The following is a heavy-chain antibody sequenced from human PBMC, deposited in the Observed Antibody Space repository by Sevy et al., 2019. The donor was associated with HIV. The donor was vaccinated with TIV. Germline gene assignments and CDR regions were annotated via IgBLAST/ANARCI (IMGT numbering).Heavy chain of an antibody. Sequence: SQTLSLTCAISGDSVSSNSVAWNWIRQSPSRGLEWLGRTYYRSKWYNDFAVSVKSRITINPDTSKNQFSLQLNSVTPDDTAVYYCARDRGSSLDWFDPWGQGTLVTVSS. CDR2: TYYRSKWYN. CDR3: ARDRGSSLDWFDP. J-gene: IGHJ5*02. CDR1: GDSVSSNSVA. D-gene: IGHD6-13*01. V-gene: IGHV6-1*01.